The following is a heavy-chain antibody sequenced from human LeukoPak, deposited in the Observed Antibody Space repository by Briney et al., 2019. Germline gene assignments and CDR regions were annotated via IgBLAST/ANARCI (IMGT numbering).Heavy chain of an antibody. D-gene: IGHD3-10*01. Sequence: SETLSLTCIVSGGSIRSSYYYWCWIRQPPGEGLEGIGSIYDRWSTYYNPSLKSRVTISVDTSKNQFSLKLNAVTAADTAVYYCARHYGPWGQGTLVTVSS. V-gene: IGHV4-39*01. CDR2: IYDRWST. CDR3: ARHYGP. CDR1: GGSIRSSYYY. J-gene: IGHJ5*02.